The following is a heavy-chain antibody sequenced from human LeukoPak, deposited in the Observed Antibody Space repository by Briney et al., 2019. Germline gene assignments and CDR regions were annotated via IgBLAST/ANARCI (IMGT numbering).Heavy chain of an antibody. D-gene: IGHD3-10*01. Sequence: GASVKVSCKASGYTFTGYYMHWVRQAPGQGLEWMGRINPNSGGTNYAQKFQGRVTMTRDTSISTAYMELSRLRSDDTAVYYCARDRVTMVRGVSNNWFDPWGQGTLVTVSS. CDR2: INPNSGGT. J-gene: IGHJ5*02. CDR3: ARDRVTMVRGVSNNWFDP. CDR1: GYTFTGYY. V-gene: IGHV1-2*06.